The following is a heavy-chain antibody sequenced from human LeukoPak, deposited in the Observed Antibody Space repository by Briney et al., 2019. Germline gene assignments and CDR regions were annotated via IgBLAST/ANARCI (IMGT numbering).Heavy chain of an antibody. CDR3: AHRALSSGIAYYFDY. Sequence: SGPTLVHPTQALTLTCTFSGFSRSTSGVGVGWIRQPPVKALEWLALIYWDDDKRYSPSLKSRLTITKDTSKNQVVLTMTNMDPVDTATYYCAHRALSSGIAYYFDYWGQGTLVTVSS. J-gene: IGHJ4*02. CDR2: IYWDDDK. D-gene: IGHD3-22*01. CDR1: GFSRSTSGVG. V-gene: IGHV2-5*02.